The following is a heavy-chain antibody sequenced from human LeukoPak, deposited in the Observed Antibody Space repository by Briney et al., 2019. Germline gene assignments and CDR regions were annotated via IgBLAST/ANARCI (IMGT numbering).Heavy chain of an antibody. CDR1: GYTFTSYY. CDR3: ARDDQWLGPFDY. CDR2: INAGNGNT. V-gene: IGHV1-3*01. J-gene: IGHJ4*02. D-gene: IGHD6-19*01. Sequence: ASVKVSCKASGYTFTSYYMHWVRQAPGQRLEWMGWINAGNGNTKYSQKFQGRVTITRDTSASTAYMELSSLRSEDTAVYYCARDDQWLGPFDYWGQGTLVTVSS.